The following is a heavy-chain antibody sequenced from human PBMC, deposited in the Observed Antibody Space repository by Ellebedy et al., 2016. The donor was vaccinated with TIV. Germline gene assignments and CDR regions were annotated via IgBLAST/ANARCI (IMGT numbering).Heavy chain of an antibody. J-gene: IGHJ6*02. CDR3: ARAAYDLWTGNYYYYYGMDV. CDR2: IWYDGSNK. Sequence: GESLKISCAASRFTFSNYGMHWVRQTPGKGLEWVAVIWYDGSNKFYGVSMKGRFTISRDNSKNTLYLQMNSLRAEDTAVYYCARAAYDLWTGNYYYYYGMDVWGQGTMVTVS. D-gene: IGHD3-3*01. V-gene: IGHV3-33*01. CDR1: RFTFSNYG.